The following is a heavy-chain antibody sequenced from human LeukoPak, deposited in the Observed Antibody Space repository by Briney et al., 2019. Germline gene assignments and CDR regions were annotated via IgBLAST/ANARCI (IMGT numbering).Heavy chain of an antibody. CDR3: AREMGWNYGDY. V-gene: IGHV3-7*05. CDR1: GFTFSTYW. J-gene: IGHJ4*02. Sequence: GGSLRLSCAASGFTFSTYWMTWVRQARGKGLEWAANIKKDGSEKYYVDSVRGRFTISRDNAKNSLYLQMNSLRAEDTAVYYCAREMGWNYGDYWGQGTLVTVSS. D-gene: IGHD1-7*01. CDR2: IKKDGSEK.